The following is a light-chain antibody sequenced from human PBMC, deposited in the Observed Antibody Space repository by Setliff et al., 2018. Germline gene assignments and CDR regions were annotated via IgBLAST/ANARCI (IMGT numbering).Light chain of an antibody. J-gene: IGLJ1*01. CDR1: SSNIGAGYD. CDR2: XXS. V-gene: IGLV1-40*01. Sequence: QSALTQPPSVSGAPGQRVTISCTGSSSNIGAGYDVHXXXPXXXTAPNLLIXXXSYRPSGVPDRFSGSKSGTSASLAITGLQAEDEADYYCQSYDSSLSGYVFGTGTKGTVL. CDR3: QSYDSSLSGYV.